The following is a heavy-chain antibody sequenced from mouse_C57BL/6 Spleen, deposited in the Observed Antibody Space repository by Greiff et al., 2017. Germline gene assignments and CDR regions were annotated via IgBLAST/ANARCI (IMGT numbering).Heavy chain of an antibody. V-gene: IGHV1-55*01. CDR3: ARAGLYWYYDV. CDR1: GYTFTSYW. J-gene: IGHJ1*03. Sequence: QVQLQQPGAELVKPGASVKMSCKASGYTFTSYWITWVKQRPGQGLEWIGDIYPGSGSTNYNETFKSKATLTVDTSSSTAYMQLSSLTAEDSAVYYCARAGLYWYYDVWGTVATVSVSS. CDR2: IYPGSGST.